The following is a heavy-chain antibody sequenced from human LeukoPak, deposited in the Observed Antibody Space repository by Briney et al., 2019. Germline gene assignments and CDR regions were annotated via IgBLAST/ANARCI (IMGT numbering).Heavy chain of an antibody. Sequence: SETLSLTCTVSGGSISSGSYYWSWIRQPAGKGLEWIGYIYYSGSTNYNPSLKSRVTISVDTAKNQFSLKLSSVTAADTAVYYCAKVLSGYWYFDLWGRGALITVSS. CDR2: IYYSGST. J-gene: IGHJ2*01. CDR3: AKVLSGYWYFDL. V-gene: IGHV4-61*10. D-gene: IGHD2-2*01. CDR1: GGSISSGSYY.